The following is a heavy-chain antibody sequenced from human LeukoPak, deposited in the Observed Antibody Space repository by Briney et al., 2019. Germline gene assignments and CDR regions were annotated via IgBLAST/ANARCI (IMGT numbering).Heavy chain of an antibody. D-gene: IGHD5-18*01. CDR3: AREIPRGYSYGSNTFDY. V-gene: IGHV3-74*01. CDR1: VFTFSSCW. Sequence: GGSVRLSCAASVFTFSSCWMHWVRQAPAKGLVWVSRINSDGSSTSYADSVKGRFTISRDNAKNTLYLQMNSLRAEDTAVYYCAREIPRGYSYGSNTFDYWGPGTLVTVSS. CDR2: INSDGSST. J-gene: IGHJ4*02.